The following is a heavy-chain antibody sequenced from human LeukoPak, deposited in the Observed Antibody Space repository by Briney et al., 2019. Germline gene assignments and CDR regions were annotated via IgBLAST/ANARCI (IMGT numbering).Heavy chain of an antibody. Sequence: SETLSLTCTVSGGSISSYYWSWIRQPPGKGLEWIGYIYSSGSTNYNPSLKSRVTISVDTSKNQFSLKLSSVTAADTAVYYCATLRGSYYDILTGYPNWFDPWGQGTLVTVSS. CDR2: IYSSGST. D-gene: IGHD3-9*01. CDR1: GGSISSYY. J-gene: IGHJ5*02. V-gene: IGHV4-4*09. CDR3: ATLRGSYYDILTGYPNWFDP.